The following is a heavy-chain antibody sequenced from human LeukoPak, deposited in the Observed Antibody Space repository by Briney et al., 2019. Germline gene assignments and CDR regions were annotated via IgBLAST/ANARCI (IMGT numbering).Heavy chain of an antibody. CDR3: ARHAINDILTGSSYNWFDP. CDR1: GGSFSGYY. CDR2: IYYSGST. Sequence: SETLSLTCAVYGGSFSGYYWGWIRQPPGKGLEWIGSIYYSGSTYYNPSLKSRVTISVDTSKNQFSLKLSSVTAADTAVYYCARHAINDILTGSSYNWFDPWGQGTLVTVSS. J-gene: IGHJ5*02. D-gene: IGHD3-9*01. V-gene: IGHV4-39*01.